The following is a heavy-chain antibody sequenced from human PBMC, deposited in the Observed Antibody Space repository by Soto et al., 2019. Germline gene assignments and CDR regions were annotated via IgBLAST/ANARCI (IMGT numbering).Heavy chain of an antibody. CDR3: ARAPRMAPFDI. Sequence: GALRLSCAASGFIFSPYGIHWVRQAPGKGLEWVALIRNDGSDKYYAESVTGRFTISRDNSKNTVYLQMNSLRAEDTALYFRARAPRMAPFDIWGQGTMVTVSS. J-gene: IGHJ3*02. CDR2: IRNDGSDK. V-gene: IGHV3-33*01. CDR1: GFIFSPYG.